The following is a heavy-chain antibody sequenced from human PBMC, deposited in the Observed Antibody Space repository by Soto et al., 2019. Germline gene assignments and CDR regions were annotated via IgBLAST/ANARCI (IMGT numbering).Heavy chain of an antibody. CDR2: MYFGGSF. J-gene: IGHJ5*02. D-gene: IGHD3-22*01. CDR1: RASISDGY. V-gene: IGHV4-59*08. CDR3: ARSYYDRTGFAVDP. Sequence: SQSRSLACPVARASISDGYSSLIRQPPGKGLEWIGFMYFGGSFNYNPSLTSRVTLSVETSKNQFSMRVTSVTAADTAVYYCARSYYDRTGFAVDPWGQGTLVTVSS.